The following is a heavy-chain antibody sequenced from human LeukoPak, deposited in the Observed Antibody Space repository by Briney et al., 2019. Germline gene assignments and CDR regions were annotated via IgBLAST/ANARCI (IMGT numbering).Heavy chain of an antibody. CDR1: GYTFTSYG. D-gene: IGHD6-13*01. CDR2: ISAYNGNT. J-gene: IGHJ4*02. V-gene: IGHV1-18*01. Sequence: ASVKVSCKASGYTFTSYGISWVRQAPGQGLEWMGWISAYNGNTNYAQKLQGRVTMTTDTSTSTAYMELRSLRSDDTAVYYCASAIAAAGTYDYWGQGTLVTGSS. CDR3: ASAIAAAGTYDY.